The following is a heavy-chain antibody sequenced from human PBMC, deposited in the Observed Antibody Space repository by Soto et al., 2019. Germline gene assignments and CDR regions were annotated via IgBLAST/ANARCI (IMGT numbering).Heavy chain of an antibody. Sequence: EVQLLDSGGGLVQPGGSLRHSCAASGFTFSSYAMNWVRQAPGKGLEWVSVISGSGGSTYYADSVKGRFTISRDNSKNTLYLQMHSLRAEDTAVYYCARRGPGTYFDYWGQGSLVTVSS. CDR3: ARRGPGTYFDY. J-gene: IGHJ4*02. CDR1: GFTFSSYA. D-gene: IGHD6-13*01. CDR2: ISGSGGST. V-gene: IGHV3-23*01.